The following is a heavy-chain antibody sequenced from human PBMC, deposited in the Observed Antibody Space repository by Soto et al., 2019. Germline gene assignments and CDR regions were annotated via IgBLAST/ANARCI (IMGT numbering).Heavy chain of an antibody. CDR3: AKDEGSSSWYWNYYYGMDV. CDR2: ISGSGGST. V-gene: IGHV3-23*01. CDR1: GFTFSSYA. J-gene: IGHJ6*02. D-gene: IGHD6-13*01. Sequence: EVQLLESGGGLVQPGGSLRLSCAASGFTFSSYAMSWVRQAPGKGLEWVSAISGSGGSTYYADSVKDRFTISRDNSKNTLYLQMNSLRAEDTAVYYCAKDEGSSSWYWNYYYGMDVWGQGTTVTVSS.